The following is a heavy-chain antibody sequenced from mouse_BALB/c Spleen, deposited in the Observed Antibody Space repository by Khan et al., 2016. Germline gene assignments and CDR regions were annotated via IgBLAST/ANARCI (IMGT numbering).Heavy chain of an antibody. CDR1: GYSITSDYA. CDR2: ISYSGST. V-gene: IGHV3-2*02. J-gene: IGHJ1*01. Sequence: EVKLEESGPGLVKPSQSLSLTCTVTGYSITSDYAWNWIRQFPGNKLEWMGYISYSGSTSYNPSLKSRISITRATSKNQFFLQLNSVTTEDTATYYCARAPPRWYFDVWGAGTTVTVSS. CDR3: ARAPPRWYFDV.